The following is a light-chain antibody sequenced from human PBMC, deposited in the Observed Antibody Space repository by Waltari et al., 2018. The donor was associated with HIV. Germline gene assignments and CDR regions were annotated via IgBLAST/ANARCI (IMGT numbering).Light chain of an antibody. CDR3: QQYNSYSLIT. CDR2: KAS. Sequence: DIQMTQSPSTLSASVGDRFTITCRASQSISSWLAWYQQKPGKAPKLLIYKASSLESGVPSRFSGSGSGTEFTLTISSLQPDDFATYYCQQYNSYSLITFGQGTKLEIK. J-gene: IGKJ2*01. V-gene: IGKV1-5*03. CDR1: QSISSW.